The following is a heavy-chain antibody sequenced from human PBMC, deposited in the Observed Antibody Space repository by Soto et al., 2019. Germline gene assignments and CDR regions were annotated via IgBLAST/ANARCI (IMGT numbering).Heavy chain of an antibody. V-gene: IGHV4-34*01. CDR2: IDLSGST. J-gene: IGHJ4*02. Sequence: PSETLSLTCAVYGGSFSGSFWGWIRQPPVKGLEWIGEIDLSGSTNYNPSLSSRVTMSVEPCKNQFSLKVRSVTAADTAIYYCAIVTNVPDAALGYFDSWGRGTLVTASS. CDR3: AIVTNVPDAALGYFDS. D-gene: IGHD2-15*01. CDR1: GGSFSGSF.